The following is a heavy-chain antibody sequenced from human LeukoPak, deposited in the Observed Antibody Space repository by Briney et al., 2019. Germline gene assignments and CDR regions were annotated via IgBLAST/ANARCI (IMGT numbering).Heavy chain of an antibody. Sequence: SVKVSCKASGCTFSSYAISLVRQAPGQGLEWMGRIITILGIANYAQKFQGRVTITADKSTSTAYMELSSLRSEDTAVYYCARERTLTSCYDYWGQGTLVTVSS. V-gene: IGHV1-69*04. D-gene: IGHD2-15*01. CDR1: GCTFSSYA. J-gene: IGHJ4*02. CDR2: IITILGIA. CDR3: ARERTLTSCYDY.